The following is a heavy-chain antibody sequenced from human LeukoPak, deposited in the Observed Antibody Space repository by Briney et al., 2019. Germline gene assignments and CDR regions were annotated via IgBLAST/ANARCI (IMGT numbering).Heavy chain of an antibody. CDR2: IYYSGST. V-gene: IGHV4-39*01. CDR1: RGSTSSSSYY. CDR3: ASQRSGYSGYDQGWFDP. D-gene: IGHD5-12*01. Sequence: PETLSLTCALSRGSTSSSSYYSGWIRQPPGKGLEWHASIYYSGSTYYNPSLKSRVTISVDTSKNQFSLKLSSVTAADTAVYYCASQRSGYSGYDQGWFDPWGQGTLVTVSS. J-gene: IGHJ5*02.